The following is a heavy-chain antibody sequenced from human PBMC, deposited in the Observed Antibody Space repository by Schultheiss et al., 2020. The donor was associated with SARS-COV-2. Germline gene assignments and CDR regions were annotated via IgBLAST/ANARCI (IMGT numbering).Heavy chain of an antibody. J-gene: IGHJ6*02. D-gene: IGHD2-15*01. V-gene: IGHV3-74*01. CDR2: INPDGSHT. CDR1: GSTFSRDW. CDR3: ARAPHCGGGTCHGYEYYSMYV. Sequence: GGSLRLSCVVPGSTFSRDWIHWVRHAPGKGLMWVARINPDGSHTTYADSVRGRFTISRDNAKDTLYLQMNSLRADDTAVYYCARAPHCGGGTCHGYEYYSMYVWGLGSTVTVS.